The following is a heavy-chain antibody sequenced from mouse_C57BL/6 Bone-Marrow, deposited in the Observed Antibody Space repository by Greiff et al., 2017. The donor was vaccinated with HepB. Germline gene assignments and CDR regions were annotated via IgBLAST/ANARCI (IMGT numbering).Heavy chain of an antibody. J-gene: IGHJ1*03. Sequence: VKLQESGPELVKPGASVKISCKASGYAFSSSWMNWVKQRPGKGLEWIGRIYPENGDTNYNGKFKGKATLTADKSSSTAYMQLSSLTSEDSAVYFCARFSHYYGSSYWYFDVWGTGTTVTVSS. CDR1: GYAFSSSW. CDR3: ARFSHYYGSSYWYFDV. CDR2: IYPENGDT. D-gene: IGHD1-1*01. V-gene: IGHV1-82*01.